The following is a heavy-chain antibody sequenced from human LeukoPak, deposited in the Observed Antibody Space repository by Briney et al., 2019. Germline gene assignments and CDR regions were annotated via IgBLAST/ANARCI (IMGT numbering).Heavy chain of an antibody. D-gene: IGHD2-2*01. V-gene: IGHV3-30*02. CDR3: AKDCSSTSCLSNYYYYYMDV. Sequence: GGSLRLSCAASGFTFSSYGMHWVRQAPGKGLEWVAFIRYDGSNKYYADSVKGRFTISRDNSKNTLYLQMNSLRAEDTAVYYCAKDCSSTSCLSNYYYYYMDVWGKGTTVTVSS. CDR1: GFTFSSYG. CDR2: IRYDGSNK. J-gene: IGHJ6*03.